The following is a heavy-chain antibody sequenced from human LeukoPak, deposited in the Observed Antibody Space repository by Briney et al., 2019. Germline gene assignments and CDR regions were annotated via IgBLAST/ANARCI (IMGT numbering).Heavy chain of an antibody. CDR3: AKRTTTVTTIDS. J-gene: IGHJ4*02. V-gene: IGHV3-23*01. CDR1: GFTFRNFV. Sequence: GGSLRLSCAAPGFTFRNFVMSWVRQAPGEGVGWVSGISGGGGSTYYADSVKGRFTVSRDNSKNTLYLQMNSLTAEDTAVYYCAKRTTTVTTIDSWGQGTLVTVSS. D-gene: IGHD4-17*01. CDR2: ISGGGGST.